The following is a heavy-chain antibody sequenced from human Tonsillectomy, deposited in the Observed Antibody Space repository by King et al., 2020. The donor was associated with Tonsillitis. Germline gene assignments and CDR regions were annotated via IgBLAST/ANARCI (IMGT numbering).Heavy chain of an antibody. J-gene: IGHJ4*02. V-gene: IGHV3-33*01. CDR2: IWYDGSNK. D-gene: IGHD3-22*01. CDR1: GFIFSNYG. CDR3: ARLAVVVASSPVSSGYLNFDY. Sequence: QLVQSGGGVVQPGRSLRLSCAASGFIFSNYGMFWVRQAPGKGLEWVAVIWYDGSNKNYADSVKGRFTISRDNSKNTLYLQMNSLRAEDTAVYYCARLAVVVASSPVSSGYLNFDYWGQGSLVTVSS.